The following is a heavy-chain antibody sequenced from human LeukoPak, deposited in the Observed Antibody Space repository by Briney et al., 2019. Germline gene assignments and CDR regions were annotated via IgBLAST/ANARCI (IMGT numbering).Heavy chain of an antibody. V-gene: IGHV1-46*01. J-gene: IGHJ5*02. CDR2: INPSGGST. D-gene: IGHD3-3*01. Sequence: ASVKVSCKASGYTFTSYYMHWVRQAPGQGLEWMGIINPSGGSTSYAQKFQGRVTMTRDTSTSTVYMELSSLRSEDTAVYYCAREGYYDFWSGPSTIKNWFDPWGQGTLVTVSS. CDR3: AREGYYDFWSGPSTIKNWFDP. CDR1: GYTFTSYY.